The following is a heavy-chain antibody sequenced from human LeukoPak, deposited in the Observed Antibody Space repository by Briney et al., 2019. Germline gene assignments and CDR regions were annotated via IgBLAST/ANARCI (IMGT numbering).Heavy chain of an antibody. Sequence: SETLSLTCAVYGGSFSGYYWSWIRHPPGKGLEWIGEINHSGSTNYNPSLKSRITIPVDTSKNQFSLKLSSVTAADTAVYYCARHGRYSSSWYGVDWFDPWGQGTLVTVSS. D-gene: IGHD6-13*01. CDR2: INHSGST. J-gene: IGHJ5*02. V-gene: IGHV4-34*01. CDR3: ARHGRYSSSWYGVDWFDP. CDR1: GGSFSGYY.